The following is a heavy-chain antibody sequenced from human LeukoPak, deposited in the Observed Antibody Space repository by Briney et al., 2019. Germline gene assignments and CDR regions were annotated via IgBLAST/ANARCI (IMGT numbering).Heavy chain of an antibody. CDR2: IYPGDSDT. CDR3: ARECSSTSCYPGFDY. V-gene: IGHV5-51*01. CDR1: GYRFTSYW. D-gene: IGHD2-2*01. J-gene: IGHJ4*02. Sequence: GESLQISCKGSGYRFTSYWIGWVRPLPGKGLEWMGIIYPGDSDTRYSPSFQGQVTISADKSISTAYLQWSSLKASDTAMYYCARECSSTSCYPGFDYWGQGTLVTVSS.